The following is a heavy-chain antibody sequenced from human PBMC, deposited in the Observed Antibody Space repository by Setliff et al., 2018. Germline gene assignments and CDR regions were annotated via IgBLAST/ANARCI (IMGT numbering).Heavy chain of an antibody. V-gene: IGHV1-2*02. D-gene: IGHD2-15*01. J-gene: IGHJ6*03. CDR2: INPNAGNI. CDR3: ARGEHIVSGDFYHYIDV. Sequence: GASVKVSCKASGYTFTAYYIHWVRQAPGQGLEWMGWINPNAGNINYIKKFQGRVTMTRDTSISTAYMELRRLKSDDTAVYYCARGEHIVSGDFYHYIDVWGKGTTVTVSS. CDR1: GYTFTAYY.